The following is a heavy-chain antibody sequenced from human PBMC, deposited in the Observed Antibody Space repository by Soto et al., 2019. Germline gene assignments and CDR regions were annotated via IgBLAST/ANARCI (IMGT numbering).Heavy chain of an antibody. D-gene: IGHD6-19*01. Sequence: QVQLVESGGGVVQPGRSLRLSCAASGFTFSNYAIHWVRQAPGKGLEWVALISYDGNTKYYADSVKGRFTISRDNSKNTVYLQVNSLRTEDTAVYYCAGVEAVAVTWWYFDLWGRGTLVTVSS. CDR3: AGVEAVAVTWWYFDL. J-gene: IGHJ2*01. CDR1: GFTFSNYA. CDR2: ISYDGNTK. V-gene: IGHV3-30*03.